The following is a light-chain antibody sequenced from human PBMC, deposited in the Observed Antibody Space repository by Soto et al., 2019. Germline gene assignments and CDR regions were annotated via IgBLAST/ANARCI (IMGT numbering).Light chain of an antibody. CDR3: LQGTHWPWT. J-gene: IGKJ1*01. CDR2: RVS. V-gene: IGKV2-30*02. CDR1: QSLVHSDGNTY. Sequence: DVVMTQSPLSLPVTLGQPASISCRSSQSLVHSDGNTYLNWFQQRPGQSPRHLIYRVSNRDSGVPDRFSGSGSGTNFTLNISRVEAEDVGVYYCLQGTHWPWTFGQGTKVEIK.